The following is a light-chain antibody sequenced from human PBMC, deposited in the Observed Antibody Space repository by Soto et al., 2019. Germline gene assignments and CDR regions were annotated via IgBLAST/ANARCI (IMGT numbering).Light chain of an antibody. Sequence: IQMTQSPSTLPASVGDRVTITCRASQSISSWLAWYQQKPGKAPKLLIYKASTLESGVPSRFSRRGSGTAFTLTIRRLQPDDVATYYCQQYNTSWTFGQGTKVEIK. V-gene: IGKV1-5*03. J-gene: IGKJ1*01. CDR3: QQYNTSWT. CDR2: KAS. CDR1: QSISSW.